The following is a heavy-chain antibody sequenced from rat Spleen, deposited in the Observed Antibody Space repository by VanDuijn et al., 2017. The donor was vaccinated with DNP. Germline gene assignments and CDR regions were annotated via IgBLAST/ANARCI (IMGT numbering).Heavy chain of an antibody. CDR3: ARDAGGPFDY. Sequence: EVQLVESGGGLVQPGRSLKLSCAASGFTFSNYGMAWVRQAPTKGLEWVASISIGGGDAYHRDSVKGRFTASRDNAKNSLYLQMDSLRSEDTATYYCARDAGGPFDYWGQGVVVTVSS. CDR1: GFTFSNYG. V-gene: IGHV5S13*01. D-gene: IGHD1-11*01. CDR2: ISIGGGDA. J-gene: IGHJ2*01.